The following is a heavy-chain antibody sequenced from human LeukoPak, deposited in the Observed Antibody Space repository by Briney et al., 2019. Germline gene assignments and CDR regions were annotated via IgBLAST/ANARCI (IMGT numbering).Heavy chain of an antibody. CDR2: ISSSGSTI. V-gene: IGHV3-11*01. D-gene: IGHD1-26*01. CDR1: GFPFSDYY. CDR3: ASNRYSGSYYTFDSFDY. Sequence: GGSLRLSCAASGFPFSDYYMSWIRQAPGKGLEWVSYISSSGSTIYYADSVKGRFTISRDNAKNSLYLQMNSLRAEDTAVYYCASNRYSGSYYTFDSFDYWGQGTLVTVSS. J-gene: IGHJ4*02.